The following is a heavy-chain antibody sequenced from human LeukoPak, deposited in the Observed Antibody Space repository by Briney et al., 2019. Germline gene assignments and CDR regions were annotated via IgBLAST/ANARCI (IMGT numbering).Heavy chain of an antibody. D-gene: IGHD3-16*01. J-gene: IGHJ4*02. CDR3: VRSRATSGGYYFAY. Sequence: GGALRLSCAASGFTFSNYAMHWVRQAPAKGLEWVAVISFVGSKKYYADSVKGQFTISRDNSKSTLYLQMNSLRAEDTALYYCVRSRATSGGYYFAYWGQGALVTVSS. CDR2: ISFVGSKK. V-gene: IGHV3-30*04. CDR1: GFTFSNYA.